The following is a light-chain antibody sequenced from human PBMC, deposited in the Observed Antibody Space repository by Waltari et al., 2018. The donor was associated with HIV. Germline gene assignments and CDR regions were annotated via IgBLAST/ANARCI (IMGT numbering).Light chain of an antibody. V-gene: IGLV2-14*03. CDR2: DVS. CDR1: SSDGGGYNY. CDR3: SSYTSSSTLV. Sequence: QSALTQPASVSGSPGQSITISCPGTSSDGGGYNYVSWYQQHPGKAPKLMIYDVSNRPSGVSNRFSGSKSGNTASLTISGLQAEDEADYYCSSYTSSSTLVFGGGTKLTVL. J-gene: IGLJ2*01.